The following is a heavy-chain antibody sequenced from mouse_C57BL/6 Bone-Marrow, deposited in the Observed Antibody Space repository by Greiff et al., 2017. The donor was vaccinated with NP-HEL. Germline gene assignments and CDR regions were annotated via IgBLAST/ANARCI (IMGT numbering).Heavy chain of an antibody. CDR1: GFTFSSYT. Sequence: EVQVVESGGGLVKPGGSLKLSCAASGFTFSSYTMSWVRQTPEKRLEWVATISGGGGNTYYPDSVKGRFTISRDNAKNTLYLQMSSLTSEDTALYYCARDKYSEGYFDVGGSGTAVTVSS. J-gene: IGHJ1*01. CDR3: ARDKYSEGYFDV. CDR2: ISGGGGNT. V-gene: IGHV5-9*01. D-gene: IGHD2-12*01.